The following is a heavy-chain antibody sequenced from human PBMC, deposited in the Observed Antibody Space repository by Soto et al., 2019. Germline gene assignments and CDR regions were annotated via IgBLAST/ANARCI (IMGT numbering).Heavy chain of an antibody. CDR1: RGTFFRQY. CDR3: ARSEGRDAYSLDY. V-gene: IGHV1-69*13. J-gene: IGHJ4*02. D-gene: IGHD5-18*01. CDR2: MIPIFGIP. Sequence: SVKVSRKASRGTFFRQYMRWVRQASGQGLEWMGGMIPIFGIPHYAEKFKDRVTIPAEEPTGTAYLELRSLTSADTAVYSRARSEGRDAYSLDYWGPGTMVTVAS.